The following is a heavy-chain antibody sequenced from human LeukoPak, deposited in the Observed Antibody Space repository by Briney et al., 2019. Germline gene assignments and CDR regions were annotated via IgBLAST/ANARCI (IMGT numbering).Heavy chain of an antibody. CDR1: GFTFSSYA. CDR2: ISGSAYST. V-gene: IGHV3-23*01. J-gene: IGHJ6*03. Sequence: GGSLRLSCAASGFTFSSYAMSWVRQAPGKGLEWVSGISGSAYSTYYADSVQGRFTISRDNSKNTLYLQMNSLRAEDTALYYCATTLLRASSYMDVWGKGTTVTVSS. CDR3: ATTLLRASSYMDV.